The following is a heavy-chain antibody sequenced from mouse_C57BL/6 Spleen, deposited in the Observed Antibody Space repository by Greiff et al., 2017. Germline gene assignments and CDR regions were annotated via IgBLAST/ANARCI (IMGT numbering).Heavy chain of an antibody. Sequence: EVQLQQSGPELVKPGDSVKISCKASGYSFTGYFMNWVMQSHGKSLEWIGRINPYNGDTFYNQKFKGKATLTVDKSSSTAHMELRSLTSEDSAVYYCARGSNYGEFDYWGQGTTLTVSS. CDR2: INPYNGDT. CDR1: GYSFTGYF. CDR3: ARGSNYGEFDY. D-gene: IGHD2-5*01. J-gene: IGHJ2*01. V-gene: IGHV1-20*01.